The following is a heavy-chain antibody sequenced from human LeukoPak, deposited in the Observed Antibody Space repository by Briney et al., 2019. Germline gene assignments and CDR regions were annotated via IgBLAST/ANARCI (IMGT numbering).Heavy chain of an antibody. Sequence: SETLSLTCAVSGYSISSGYYWGWIRQPPGKGLEWIGSIYHSGSTYYNPSLKSRVTISVDTSKNQFSLKLSSVTAADTAVYYCARGPGEKPIDYWGQGTLVTVSS. V-gene: IGHV4-38-2*01. J-gene: IGHJ4*02. CDR1: GYSISSGYY. CDR2: IYHSGST. D-gene: IGHD2-21*01. CDR3: ARGPGEKPIDY.